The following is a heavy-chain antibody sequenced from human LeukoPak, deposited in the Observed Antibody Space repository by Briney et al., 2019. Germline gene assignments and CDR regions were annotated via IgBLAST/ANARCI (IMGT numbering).Heavy chain of an antibody. Sequence: GGSLRLSCAVSGFTFSSYSMSWVRQAPGKGLEWVSVIYSGGSTYYADSVKGRFTISRDNSKNTLYLQMNSLRAEDTAVYYCARAATRGRGAFDIWGQGTMVTVSS. CDR3: ARAATRGRGAFDI. V-gene: IGHV3-66*01. CDR1: GFTFSSYS. D-gene: IGHD3-10*01. CDR2: IYSGGST. J-gene: IGHJ3*02.